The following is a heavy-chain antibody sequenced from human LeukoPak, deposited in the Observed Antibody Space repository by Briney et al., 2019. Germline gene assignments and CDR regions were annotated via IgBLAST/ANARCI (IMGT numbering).Heavy chain of an antibody. Sequence: ASVKVSCKASGYTFTGYYMHWVRQAPGQGLEWMGWINPNSGGTNYAQKFQGRVTMTRDTSISTAYMEPSRLRSDDTAVYYCARGSLSKYYFDYWGQGTLVTVPS. V-gene: IGHV1-2*02. J-gene: IGHJ4*02. CDR1: GYTFTGYY. CDR2: INPNSGGT. D-gene: IGHD6-13*01. CDR3: ARGSLSKYYFDY.